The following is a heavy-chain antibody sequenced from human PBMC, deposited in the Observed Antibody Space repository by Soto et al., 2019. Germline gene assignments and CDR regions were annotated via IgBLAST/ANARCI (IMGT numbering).Heavy chain of an antibody. J-gene: IGHJ4*02. CDR1: GFTFSSYG. D-gene: IGHD2-2*01. V-gene: IGHV3-33*01. Sequence: QVQLVESGGGVVQPGRSLRLSCAASGFTFSSYGMHWVRQAPGKGLEWVAVIWYDGIKKHYADSVKGRFTISRDNSKNTLYLEMNSLRVEDTAVYYYARDRNIVVVPAAIAEYWGQGTLVTVSS. CDR2: IWYDGIKK. CDR3: ARDRNIVVVPAAIAEY.